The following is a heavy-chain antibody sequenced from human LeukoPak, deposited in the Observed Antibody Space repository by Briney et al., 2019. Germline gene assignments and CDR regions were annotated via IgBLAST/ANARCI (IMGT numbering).Heavy chain of an antibody. V-gene: IGHV4-59*01. CDR2: IYNSGSST. Sequence: PSETLSLTCAVYGGSFSGYYWSWIRQPPGKGLEWIGYIYNSGSSTIYNPSLQSRVTISVDMSKNQFSLRLSSVTAADTAAYFCVRDRELTYWGQGILVTVSS. J-gene: IGHJ4*02. CDR1: GGSFSGYY. CDR3: VRDRELTY. D-gene: IGHD3-10*01.